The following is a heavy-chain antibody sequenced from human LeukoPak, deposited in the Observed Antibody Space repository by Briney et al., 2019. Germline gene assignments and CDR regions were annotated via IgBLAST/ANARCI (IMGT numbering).Heavy chain of an antibody. CDR3: AREAIAAAFDP. CDR1: GYTFSSYE. J-gene: IGHJ5*02. D-gene: IGHD6-13*01. Sequence: SCKASGYTFSSYEMNWVRQAPGKGLEWVSYISSSGSTIYYADSVKGRFTISRDNAKNSLYLQMNSLRAEDTAVYYCAREAIAAAFDPWGQGTLVTVSS. CDR2: ISSSGSTI. V-gene: IGHV3-48*03.